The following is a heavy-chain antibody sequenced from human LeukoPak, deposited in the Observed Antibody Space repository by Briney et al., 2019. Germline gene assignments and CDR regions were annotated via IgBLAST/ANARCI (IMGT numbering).Heavy chain of an antibody. J-gene: IGHJ6*04. V-gene: IGHV3-7*03. CDR1: GFTFSSYW. CDR2: IKQDGSEK. CDR3: ARNPPPSMVRGVIIFDYYGMDV. Sequence: PGGSLRLPCAASGFTFSSYWMSWVRQAPGKGLERVANIKQDGSEKYYVDSAKGRFTISRDNAKNSLYLQMNSLRAEDTAVYYCARNPPPSMVRGVIIFDYYGMDVWGKGTTVTVSS. D-gene: IGHD3-10*01.